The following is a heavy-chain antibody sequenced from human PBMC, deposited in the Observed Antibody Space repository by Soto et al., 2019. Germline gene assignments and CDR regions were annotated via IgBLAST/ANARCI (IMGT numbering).Heavy chain of an antibody. CDR2: ISGTGVYI. V-gene: IGHV3-21*01. CDR3: AREGALKPFSS. J-gene: IGHJ5*02. Sequence: GGSLRLSCVASGFTFSNYNMNWVRPAPGKGLEWVSHISGTGVYITYADAVKGRFTISIDNAKSSVYLQMNSLRAEDTAVYYCAREGALKPFSSWGQGALVTVSS. CDR1: GFTFSNYN.